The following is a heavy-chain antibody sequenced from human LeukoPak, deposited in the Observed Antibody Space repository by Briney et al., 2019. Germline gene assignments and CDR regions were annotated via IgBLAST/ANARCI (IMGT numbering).Heavy chain of an antibody. D-gene: IGHD5-18*01. J-gene: IGHJ4*02. Sequence: PGGSLRLSCTVSGFTVSTNSMSWVRQAPGKGLEWVSFIYSDNTHYSDSVKGRFTISRDNSKNTLYLQMNSLRAEDTAVYYCARAAGNSYGFLTFDYWGQGTLVTVSS. CDR1: GFTVSTNS. CDR3: ARAAGNSYGFLTFDY. CDR2: IYSDNT. V-gene: IGHV3-53*01.